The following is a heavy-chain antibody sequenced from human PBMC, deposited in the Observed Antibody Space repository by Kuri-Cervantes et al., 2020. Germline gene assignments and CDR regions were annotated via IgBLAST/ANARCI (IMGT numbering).Heavy chain of an antibody. Sequence: GGSLRLSCAASGFTFDDSVMHWVRQAPGKGLEWVSGISWNSGRRDYADSVKGRFTISRDNAKHTLFLQMNSLRVEDTGVYYCARDQTIAGPSTFDHWGQGTLVTVSS. CDR2: ISWNSGRR. CDR3: ARDQTIAGPSTFDH. V-gene: IGHV3-9*01. J-gene: IGHJ4*02. CDR1: GFTFDDSV. D-gene: IGHD6-13*01.